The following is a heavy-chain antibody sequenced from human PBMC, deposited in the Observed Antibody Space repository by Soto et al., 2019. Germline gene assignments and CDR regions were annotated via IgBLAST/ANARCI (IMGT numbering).Heavy chain of an antibody. CDR1: GFNFRTSS. CDR3: AKEPVGPDWYFDL. CDR2: ISPSASDT. V-gene: IGHV3-23*01. Sequence: GGSLRLSCTASGFNFRTSSMAWVRQPPGKGLEWVSAISPSASDTLYADSVKGRFTISRDNSKNTLYLQMNSLRAEDTAVYNCAKEPVGPDWYFDLWGRGTLVTVSS. J-gene: IGHJ2*01.